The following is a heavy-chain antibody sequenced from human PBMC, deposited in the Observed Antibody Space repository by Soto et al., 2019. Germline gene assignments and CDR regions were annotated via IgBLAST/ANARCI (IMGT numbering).Heavy chain of an antibody. CDR2: TYYRSKWYN. Sequence: SQTLSLTCAISGDSVSSNSAAWNWIRQSPSRGLEWLGRTYYRSKWYNDYAVSVKSRITINPDTSKNQFSLQLNSVTPEDTAVDYCARGGEFGSSGWYVDWGQGAMVTVSS. CDR1: GDSVSSNSAA. CDR3: ARGGEFGSSGWYVD. V-gene: IGHV6-1*01. J-gene: IGHJ4*02. D-gene: IGHD6-19*01.